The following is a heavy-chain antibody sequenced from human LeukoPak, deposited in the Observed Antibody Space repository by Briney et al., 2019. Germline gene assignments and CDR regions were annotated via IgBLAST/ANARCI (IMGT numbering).Heavy chain of an antibody. CDR1: GGSIRSHY. CDR3: ARDLRVGSGSYYWVGFDY. V-gene: IGHV4-59*11. J-gene: IGHJ4*02. Sequence: SETLSLTCTVSGGSIRSHYWNWIRQPPGKGLEWIGYIYYSGSTNYNPSLKSRVSISVDTSKNQFSLKLTSVTAADTAFYYCARDLRVGSGSYYWVGFDYWSQGTLVTVSS. CDR2: IYYSGST. D-gene: IGHD1-26*01.